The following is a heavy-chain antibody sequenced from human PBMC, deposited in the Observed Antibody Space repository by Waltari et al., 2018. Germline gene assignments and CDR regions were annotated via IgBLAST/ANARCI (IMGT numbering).Heavy chain of an antibody. CDR1: GFIFTSFW. V-gene: IGHV3-7*01. CDR2: INEDGSRI. Sequence: EVQLVESGGGLVQPGGSLRLSCAASGFIFTSFWTSWVRQAPGKVLEWVANINEDGSRIYYLDSVKGRFTISRDNAKNSLSLQMNRLRAEDTAVYYCVRGIDQWGQGTLVTVSS. J-gene: IGHJ4*02. CDR3: VRGIDQ.